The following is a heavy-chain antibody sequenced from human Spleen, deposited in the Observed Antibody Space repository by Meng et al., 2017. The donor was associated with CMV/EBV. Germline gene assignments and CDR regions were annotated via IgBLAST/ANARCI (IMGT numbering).Heavy chain of an antibody. CDR2: LSAYNGNT. D-gene: IGHD3-10*01. CDR1: YTFTRYG. J-gene: IGHJ4*02. Sequence: YTFTRYGISWVRQAPGQGLEWMGWLSAYNGNTNYAQKLQGRVTMTTDTSTSTAYMELRSLRSDDTAVYYCARTPRYGSGSYEVYFDYWGQGTLVTVSS. CDR3: ARTPRYGSGSYEVYFDY. V-gene: IGHV1-18*01.